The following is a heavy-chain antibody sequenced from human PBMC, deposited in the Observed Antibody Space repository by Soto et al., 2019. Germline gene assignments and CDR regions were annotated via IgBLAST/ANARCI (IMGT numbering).Heavy chain of an antibody. D-gene: IGHD3-3*01. V-gene: IGHV1-69*13. CDR1: GGTFSSYA. Sequence: ASVKVSCKASGGTFSSYAISWVRQAPGQGLEWMGGIIPIFGTANYAQKFQGRVTITADESTSTAYMELSSLRSEDTAVYYCARPITIFGVVISKKRSDAFDIWGQGTMVTVSS. J-gene: IGHJ3*02. CDR2: IIPIFGTA. CDR3: ARPITIFGVVISKKRSDAFDI.